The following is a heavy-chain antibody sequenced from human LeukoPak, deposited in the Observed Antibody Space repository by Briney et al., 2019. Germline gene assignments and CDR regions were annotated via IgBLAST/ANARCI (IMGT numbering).Heavy chain of an antibody. D-gene: IGHD3-10*01. CDR2: IYYSGST. CDR1: GGSISSGGYY. Sequence: SETLSPTCTVSGGSISSGGYYWSWIRQHPGKGLEWIGYIYYSGSTYYNPSLKSRVTISVDTSKNQFSLKLSSVTAADTAVYYCARSPGRYGSGSYSRTHYFDYWGQGTLVTVSS. CDR3: ARSPGRYGSGSYSRTHYFDY. V-gene: IGHV4-31*03. J-gene: IGHJ4*02.